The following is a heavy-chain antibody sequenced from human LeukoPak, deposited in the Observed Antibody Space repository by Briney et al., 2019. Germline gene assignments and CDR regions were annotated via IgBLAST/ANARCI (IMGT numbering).Heavy chain of an antibody. Sequence: GGSLRLSCAASGFTFSTYAMTWVRQAPGKGLEWVSGISTSGDRTYYADSVKGRFTISRDNSKNTLYLQMNSLRAEDAAEYYCARSAVGTSCCTAVDYWGQGTLVTVSS. CDR1: GFTFSTYA. CDR3: ARSAVGTSCCTAVDY. CDR2: ISTSGDRT. J-gene: IGHJ4*02. V-gene: IGHV3-23*01. D-gene: IGHD1-26*01.